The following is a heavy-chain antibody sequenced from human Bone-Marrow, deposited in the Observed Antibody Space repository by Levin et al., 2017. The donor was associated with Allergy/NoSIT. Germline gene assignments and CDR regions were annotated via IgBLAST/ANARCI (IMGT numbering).Heavy chain of an antibody. V-gene: IGHV3-53*01. D-gene: IGHD2-2*01. CDR2: IYKDGDT. J-gene: IGHJ4*02. Sequence: GGSLRLSCVASGFTVSSNYMSWVRQAPGKGLEWVSVIYKDGDTYYTDSVKGRFTISRDKSQNTLYLQMNSLRDDDTALYYCAREGGYQLLGIHDFWGQGTLVTVPS. CDR1: GFTVSSNY. CDR3: AREGGYQLLGIHDF.